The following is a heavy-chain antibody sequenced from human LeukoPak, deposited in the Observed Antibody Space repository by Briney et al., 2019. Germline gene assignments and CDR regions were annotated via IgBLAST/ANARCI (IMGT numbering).Heavy chain of an antibody. V-gene: IGHV4-59*01. CDR2: IYYSGST. CDR3: ARTAHYGDYDY. D-gene: IGHD4-17*01. CDR1: GGSISSYY. J-gene: IGHJ4*02. Sequence: SETLSLTCTVSGGSISSYYWSWLRQPPGKGLEWIGYIYYSGSTNYNPSLKSRVTISVDTSKNQFPLKLSSVTAADTAVYYCARTAHYGDYDYWGQGTLVTVSS.